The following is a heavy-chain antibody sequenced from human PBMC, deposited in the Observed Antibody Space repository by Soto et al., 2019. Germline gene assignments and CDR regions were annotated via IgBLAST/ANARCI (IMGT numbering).Heavy chain of an antibody. CDR3: ARARALWSGYYIDY. Sequence: SSETLSLTCAVYGGSFSGYYWSGIRQPPGKGLEWIGEINHSGSTNYNPSLKSRVTISVDTSKNQFSLKLSSVTAADTAVYYCARARALWSGYYIDYWGQGTLVTVSS. D-gene: IGHD3-3*01. CDR1: GGSFSGYY. J-gene: IGHJ4*02. CDR2: INHSGST. V-gene: IGHV4-34*01.